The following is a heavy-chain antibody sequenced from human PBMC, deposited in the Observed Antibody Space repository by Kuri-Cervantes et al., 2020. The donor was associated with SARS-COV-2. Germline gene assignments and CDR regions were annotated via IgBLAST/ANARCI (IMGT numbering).Heavy chain of an antibody. CDR2: ISGSGSYI. V-gene: IGHV3-21*04. CDR1: GFTFSGYT. CDR3: ASLTTVTQGGYYYYYMDV. D-gene: IGHD4-17*01. Sequence: GGSLRLSCVATGFTFSGYTMNWVRQAPGKALQWVSSISGSGSYIYYADSVKGRFTVSRDSAKNSLYLQINSLRGEDTALYYCASLTTVTQGGYYYYYMDVWGKGTTVTVSS. J-gene: IGHJ6*03.